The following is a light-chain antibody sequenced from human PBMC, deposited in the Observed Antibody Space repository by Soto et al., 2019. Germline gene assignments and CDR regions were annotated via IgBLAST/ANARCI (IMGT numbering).Light chain of an antibody. CDR1: QSVSSN. Sequence: EIVMTQSPATLSVSPGESATLSCRASQSVSSNLAWYQQKPGQAPRLLIYGASTRATGIAARLSDSESAKEFTLTISSLQSEDFAVYYCQQYSDWFTFGQGTKLAIK. CDR3: QQYSDWFT. CDR2: GAS. J-gene: IGKJ2*01. V-gene: IGKV3-15*01.